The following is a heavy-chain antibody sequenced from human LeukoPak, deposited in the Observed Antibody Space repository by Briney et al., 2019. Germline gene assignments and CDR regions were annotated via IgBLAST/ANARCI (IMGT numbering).Heavy chain of an antibody. V-gene: IGHV1-2*04. CDR2: INPNRGGT. J-gene: IGHJ4*02. Sequence: ASVKVSCKASGYTFTGYYMHWVRQAPGQGLEWMGWINPNRGGTNYAQKFQGWVTMTRDTSISTAYMELSRLRCDDTAVYYCARGGSSGGYLPNYFDYWGQGTLVSVSS. CDR1: GYTFTGYY. D-gene: IGHD2-15*01. CDR3: ARGGSSGGYLPNYFDY.